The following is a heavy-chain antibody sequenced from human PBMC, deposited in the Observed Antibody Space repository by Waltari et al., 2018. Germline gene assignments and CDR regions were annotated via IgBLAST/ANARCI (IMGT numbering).Heavy chain of an antibody. V-gene: IGHV3-74*01. CDR3: AREAAKSFDFDY. J-gene: IGHJ4*02. Sequence: EEQLVESGGGLIQPGESLRVSCAVSGFTFNKYWMNWVRQSPGKGLVWVARINSDGRDTSYADFGKGRFTISRDNAKNTLYLQMNSLRAEDTAVYYCAREAAKSFDFDYWGQGTLVTVSS. D-gene: IGHD1-26*01. CDR1: GFTFNKYW. CDR2: INSDGRDT.